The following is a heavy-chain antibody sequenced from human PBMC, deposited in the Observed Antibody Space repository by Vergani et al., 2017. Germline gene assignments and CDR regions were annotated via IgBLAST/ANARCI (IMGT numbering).Heavy chain of an antibody. J-gene: IGHJ6*02. D-gene: IGHD2-2*01. V-gene: IGHV1-18*01. CDR3: ARDPDIVVVPAAPYYYYYYGMDV. CDR2: ISAYNGNT. Sequence: QVQLVQSGAEVKKPGSSVKVSCKASGGSLSSSAISWVRQAPGQGLEWMGWISAYNGNTNYAQKLQGRVTMTTDTSTSTAYMELRSLRSDDTAVYYCARDPDIVVVPAAPYYYYYYGMDVWGQGTTVTVSS. CDR1: GGSLSSSA.